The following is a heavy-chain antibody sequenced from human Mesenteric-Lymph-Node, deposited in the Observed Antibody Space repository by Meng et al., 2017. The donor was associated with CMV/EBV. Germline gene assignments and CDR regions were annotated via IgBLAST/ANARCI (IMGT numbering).Heavy chain of an antibody. CDR3: ARGYTPSSIYNWFDP. V-gene: IGHV4-38-2*02. J-gene: IGHJ5*02. D-gene: IGHD2-2*02. Sequence: GSLRLSCTVSGFSINSGYYWGWIRQPPGKGLEWIGSIYHSGSTYYNPSLKSRVTMSVDTSKNQFSLKLSSVTAADTAIYYCARGYTPSSIYNWFDPWGQGTLVTVSS. CDR1: GFSINSGYY. CDR2: IYHSGST.